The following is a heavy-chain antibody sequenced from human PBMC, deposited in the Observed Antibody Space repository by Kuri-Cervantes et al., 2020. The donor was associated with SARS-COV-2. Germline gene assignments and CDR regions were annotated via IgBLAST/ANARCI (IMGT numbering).Heavy chain of an antibody. Sequence: ESLKISCTVSGGSISSYYWSWIRQPPGKGLEWIGRIYTSGSTNYNPSLKSRVTMSVDTSKNQFSLKLSSVSAADTAVYYCAREETDIVVVPAAMNWFDPWGQGTLVTVSS. J-gene: IGHJ5*02. D-gene: IGHD2-2*01. V-gene: IGHV4-4*07. CDR3: AREETDIVVVPAAMNWFDP. CDR2: IYTSGST. CDR1: GGSISSYY.